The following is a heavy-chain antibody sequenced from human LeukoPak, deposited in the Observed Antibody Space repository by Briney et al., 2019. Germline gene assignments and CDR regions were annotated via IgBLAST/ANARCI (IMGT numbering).Heavy chain of an antibody. D-gene: IGHD4-17*01. CDR2: ISSSSSYI. J-gene: IGHJ5*02. CDR1: RFTFSSYS. CDR3: ARDLRLTTLTTDWFYP. Sequence: GGSLRLSCAASRFTFSSYSMNWVRQAPGKGLEWVSSISSSSSYIYYADSVKGRFTISRDNAKNSLYLQMNSLRAEDTAVYYCARDLRLTTLTTDWFYPWGHVPWSPSPQ. V-gene: IGHV3-21*01.